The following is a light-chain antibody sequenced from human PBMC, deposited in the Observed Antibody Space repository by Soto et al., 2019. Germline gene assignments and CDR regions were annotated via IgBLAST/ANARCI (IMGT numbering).Light chain of an antibody. CDR2: EVS. CDR3: SSYAGSNNPVV. CDR1: SSDDGGYNY. V-gene: IGLV2-8*01. J-gene: IGLJ2*01. Sequence: QSVLTQPPSASGSPGQSVTISCTGTSSDDGGYNYVSWYQQHPGKAPKLMIYEVSKRPSGVPDRFSGSKSGNTASLTVSGLQAEDEADYYCSSYAGSNNPVVFGGGTKLTVL.